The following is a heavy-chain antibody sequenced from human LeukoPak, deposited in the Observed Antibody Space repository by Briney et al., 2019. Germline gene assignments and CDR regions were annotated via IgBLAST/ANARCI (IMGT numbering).Heavy chain of an antibody. CDR1: GGSISSYY. J-gene: IGHJ6*02. D-gene: IGHD5-12*01. CDR2: IICGRTT. V-gene: IGHV4-59*08. Sequence: SEILSLTCTVSGGSISSYYWSWIRQPPGKGLEWIGYIICGRTTNSSPSLKSRVTISVDTSKNQFSLKLSSLTAADTAVYYCARHRNSGYNTGGMDVWGQGTTVTLSS. CDR3: ARHRNSGYNTGGMDV.